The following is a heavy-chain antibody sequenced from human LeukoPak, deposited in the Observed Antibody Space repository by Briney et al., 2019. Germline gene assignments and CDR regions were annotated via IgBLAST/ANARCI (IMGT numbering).Heavy chain of an antibody. V-gene: IGHV3-48*03. CDR2: IRSSGTTI. J-gene: IGHJ4*02. CDR1: GFTFSNYE. Sequence: GGSLRLSCAASGFTFSNYEMNWVRQAPGKGLEWVSNIRSSGTTIHYADSVKGRFTISRDNSKNTLYLQMSSLRAEDTAVYYCVKDLMGGSYVSVDWGQGTLVTVSS. D-gene: IGHD1-26*01. CDR3: VKDLMGGSYVSVD.